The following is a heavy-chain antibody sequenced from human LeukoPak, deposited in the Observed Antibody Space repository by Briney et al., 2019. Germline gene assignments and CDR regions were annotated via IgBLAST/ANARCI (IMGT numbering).Heavy chain of an antibody. Sequence: SETLSLTCTVSGGSVSSGTYYWSWIRQPPGKGLEWIGRFHHGGSPSYNPSLQSRVTISADTSKNQFSLNLRSVTDADTAVYYCARGLPTDKIDYWGQGTLVTVSS. J-gene: IGHJ4*02. V-gene: IGHV4-30-4*08. CDR2: FHHGGSP. CDR1: GGSVSSGTYY. D-gene: IGHD4-17*01. CDR3: ARGLPTDKIDY.